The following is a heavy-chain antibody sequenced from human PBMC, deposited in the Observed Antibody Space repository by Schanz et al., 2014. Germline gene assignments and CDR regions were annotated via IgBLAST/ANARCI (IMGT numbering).Heavy chain of an antibody. CDR2: ISSGGGST. CDR3: ARVEECTIARCLRTEAGGVYCMDD. D-gene: IGHD2-8*01. CDR1: GFSFTTYA. V-gene: IGHV3-23*01. Sequence: EVQLLESGGGLVQPGGSLRLSCASSGFSFTTYAMSWVRQAPGKGLEWVSSISSGGGSTYYADSVNGRFTISRDNAKNTLYLKMKSLRAEDTDGYCCARVEECTIARCLRTEAGGVYCMDDWGKGTTVTVSS. J-gene: IGHJ6*03.